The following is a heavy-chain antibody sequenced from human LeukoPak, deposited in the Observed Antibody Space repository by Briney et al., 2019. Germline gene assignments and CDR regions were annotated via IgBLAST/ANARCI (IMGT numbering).Heavy chain of an antibody. CDR3: AKTSTYYDYVWGSFDY. CDR2: ISGSGGST. CDR1: GFTFSSYA. J-gene: IGHJ4*02. D-gene: IGHD3-16*01. Sequence: GGSLRLSCAASGFTFSSYATSWVRQAPGKGLEWVSAISGSGGSTYYADSVKGRFAISRDNSKNTLYLQMNSLRAEDTAVYYCAKTSTYYDYVWGSFDYWGQGTLVTVSS. V-gene: IGHV3-23*01.